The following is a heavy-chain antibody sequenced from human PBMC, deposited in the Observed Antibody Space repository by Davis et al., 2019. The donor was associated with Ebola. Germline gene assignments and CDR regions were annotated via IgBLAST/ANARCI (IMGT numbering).Heavy chain of an antibody. CDR1: GGSFSGYH. Sequence: SETLSLTCAVYGGSFSGYHWTWIRQSPGKGLEWIGEINHNGSTYYSPSLKSRVTISIDTSKTQYSLKLTSVTAADTAVYYCARGPRIFYGSWSDSDPARLDNWFDPWGQGTLVTVSA. V-gene: IGHV4-34*01. CDR3: ARGPRIFYGSWSDSDPARLDNWFDP. D-gene: IGHD3-3*01. CDR2: INHNGST. J-gene: IGHJ5*02.